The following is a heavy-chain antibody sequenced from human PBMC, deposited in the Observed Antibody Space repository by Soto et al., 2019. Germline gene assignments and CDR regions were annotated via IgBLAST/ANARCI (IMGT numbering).Heavy chain of an antibody. V-gene: IGHV4-34*01. CDR2: INHSGST. CDR3: ARGNYDILTGYYYFDY. D-gene: IGHD3-9*01. Sequence: PSETLSLTCAVYGGSFVGYYCSCVRHPPLKWLEWIGEINHSGSTNYNPSLKSRVTISVDTSKNQFSLKLSSVTAADTAVYYCARGNYDILTGYYYFDYWGQGTLVTVSS. CDR1: GGSFVGYY. J-gene: IGHJ4*02.